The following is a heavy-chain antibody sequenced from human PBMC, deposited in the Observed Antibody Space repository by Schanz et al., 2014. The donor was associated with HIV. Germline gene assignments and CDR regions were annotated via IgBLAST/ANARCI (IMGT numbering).Heavy chain of an antibody. CDR1: GFTFSNYA. J-gene: IGHJ4*02. Sequence: EVQLLESGGGLVQPGGSLRLSCAASGFTFSNYAMSWVRQAPGKGLEWVASISGGGGNTYYADSVKGRFTISRDNAKNSLYLQMNTLRAEDTAVYYCANEEVPNDYWGQGTLVTVSS. V-gene: IGHV3-23*01. CDR2: ISGGGGNT. CDR3: ANEEVPNDY.